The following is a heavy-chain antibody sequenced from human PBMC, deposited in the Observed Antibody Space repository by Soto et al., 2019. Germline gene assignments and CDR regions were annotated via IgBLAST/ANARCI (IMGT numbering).Heavy chain of an antibody. CDR3: AREFPYSSGWYGGRFDGMDV. Sequence: QVQLVESGGGVVQPWRSLRLSCAASGFTFSSYAMHWVRQAPGKGLEWVAVISYDGSNKYYADSVKGRFTISRDNSKNTLYLQMNSLRAEDTAVYYCAREFPYSSGWYGGRFDGMDVWGQGTTVTVSS. D-gene: IGHD6-19*01. J-gene: IGHJ6*02. V-gene: IGHV3-30-3*01. CDR1: GFTFSSYA. CDR2: ISYDGSNK.